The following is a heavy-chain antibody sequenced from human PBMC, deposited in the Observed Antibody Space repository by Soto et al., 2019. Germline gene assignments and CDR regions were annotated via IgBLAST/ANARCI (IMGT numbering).Heavy chain of an antibody. CDR3: ARHGYSYGGGYFDY. V-gene: IGHV3-66*04. Sequence: EVQLVESGGGLVQPGGSLRLSCAASGFTVSSNYMSWVRQAPGKGLEWVSVIYSGGSAYYADSVKCRFTISRDNSKNTLYFQMNSRRAEDTAVYYCARHGYSYGGGYFDYWGQVTLVIVSS. CDR1: GFTVSSNY. CDR2: IYSGGSA. D-gene: IGHD5-18*01. J-gene: IGHJ4*02.